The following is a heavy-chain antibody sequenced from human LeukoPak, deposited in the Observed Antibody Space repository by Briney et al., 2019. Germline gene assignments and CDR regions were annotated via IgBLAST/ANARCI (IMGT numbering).Heavy chain of an antibody. CDR2: IYYSGST. J-gene: IGHJ4*02. CDR3: ARAPGAAID. CDR1: GGSISSSNW. Sequence: KPSETLSPTCAVSGGSISSSNWWSWVRQPPGKGLEWIGSIYYSGSTYYNPSLKSRVTISVDTSKNQFSLKLSSVTAADTAVYYCARAPGAAIDWGQGTLVTVSS. D-gene: IGHD2-2*01. V-gene: IGHV4-39*01.